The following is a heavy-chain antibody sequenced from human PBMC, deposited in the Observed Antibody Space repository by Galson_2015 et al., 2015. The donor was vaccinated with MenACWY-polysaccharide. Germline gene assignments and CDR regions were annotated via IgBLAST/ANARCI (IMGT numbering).Heavy chain of an antibody. D-gene: IGHD3-3*01. CDR2: MSHGGSKT. CDR3: AKGRFEYYDFWSGYYFDY. V-gene: IGHV3-30*18. Sequence: SLRLSCAASGFTFSTYGMHWVRQAPGKGLEWLAVMSHGGSKTYYADSVKGRFTISRDNSKNTLYLQMNSLRAEDTAVYYCAKGRFEYYDFWSGYYFDYWGQGTLVTVSS. J-gene: IGHJ4*02. CDR1: GFTFSTYG.